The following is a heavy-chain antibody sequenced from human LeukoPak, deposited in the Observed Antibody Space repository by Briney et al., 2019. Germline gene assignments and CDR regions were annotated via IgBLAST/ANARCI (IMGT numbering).Heavy chain of an antibody. D-gene: IGHD5-18*01. CDR2: MNPNSGNT. J-gene: IGHJ4*02. CDR1: GYTFTSYD. Sequence: ASVKVSCKASGYTFTSYDINWVRQATGQGLEWMGWMNPNSGNTGYAQKFQGRVTITADESTSTAYMELSSLRSEDTAVYYCARGGYSYGYAIDYWGQGTLVTVSS. CDR3: ARGGYSYGYAIDY. V-gene: IGHV1-8*01.